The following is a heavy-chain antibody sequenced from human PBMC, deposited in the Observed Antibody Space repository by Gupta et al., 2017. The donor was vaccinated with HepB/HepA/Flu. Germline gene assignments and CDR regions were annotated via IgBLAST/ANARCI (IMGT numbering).Heavy chain of an antibody. CDR3: ARIVADTFDAFDI. Sequence: VKVSFNASLGTFRSYAISWVRQAPGQGLEWMGGIIPIFGTANYAQKFQVRVTITADESTSTAYMELSSLRSEDTAVYYCARIVADTFDAFDIGGQGTMVTVYS. V-gene: IGHV1-69*01. CDR1: LGTFRSYA. J-gene: IGHJ3*02. CDR2: IIPIFGTA. D-gene: IGHD6-13*01.